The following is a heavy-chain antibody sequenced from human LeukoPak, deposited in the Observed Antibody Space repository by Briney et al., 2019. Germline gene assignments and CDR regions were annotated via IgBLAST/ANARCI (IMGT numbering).Heavy chain of an antibody. CDR2: INPNSGNT. Sequence: ASVKVSCKASGYTFTGYYMHWVRQAPGQGLEWMGWINPNSGNTGYAQKFQGRVTMTRNTSISTAYMELSSLRSEDTAVYYCARYGWFGELILDYWGQGTLVTVSS. J-gene: IGHJ4*02. D-gene: IGHD3-10*01. CDR3: ARYGWFGELILDY. V-gene: IGHV1-8*02. CDR1: GYTFTGYY.